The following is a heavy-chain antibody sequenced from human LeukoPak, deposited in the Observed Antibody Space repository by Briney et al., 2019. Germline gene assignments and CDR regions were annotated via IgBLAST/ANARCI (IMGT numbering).Heavy chain of an antibody. Sequence: GGSLRLSCAASGFTFSSYSMNWVRQAPGKGLEWVSSISSNSSYIYYADSVKGRFTISRDNAKNSLYLQMNSLRAEDTAVYYCARAEGDGYCSGGSCYEGGHYFDYWGQGTLVTVSS. D-gene: IGHD2-15*01. J-gene: IGHJ4*02. CDR2: ISSNSSYI. CDR3: ARAEGDGYCSGGSCYEGGHYFDY. V-gene: IGHV3-21*01. CDR1: GFTFSSYS.